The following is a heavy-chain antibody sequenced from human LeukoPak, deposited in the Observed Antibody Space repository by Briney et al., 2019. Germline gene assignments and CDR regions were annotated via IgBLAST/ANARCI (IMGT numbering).Heavy chain of an antibody. V-gene: IGHV3-11*01. Sequence: GGSLRLSCAASGFTFSDYYMSWIRQAPGKGLEWVSYISSSGSTIYYADSVKGRFTISRDNAKNSLYLQMDSLRAEDTAVYYCARGDGSGSYYNPVPYYYYGMDVWGQGTTVTVSS. J-gene: IGHJ6*02. D-gene: IGHD3-10*01. CDR2: ISSSGSTI. CDR3: ARGDGSGSYYNPVPYYYYGMDV. CDR1: GFTFSDYY.